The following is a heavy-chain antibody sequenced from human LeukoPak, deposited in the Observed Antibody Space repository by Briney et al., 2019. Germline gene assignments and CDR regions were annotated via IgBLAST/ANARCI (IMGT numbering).Heavy chain of an antibody. V-gene: IGHV3-33*01. J-gene: IGHJ6*02. D-gene: IGHD2-2*01. CDR3: ARVVVPAASYYYYGMDV. Sequence: GGSLRLSCAASGFTFSSYGMHWVRQAPGKGLEWVAVIWYDGSNKYYADSVKGRFTISRDNSKNTLYLQMNSLRAEDTAVYYCARVVVPAASYYYYGMDVWGQETTVTVSS. CDR1: GFTFSSYG. CDR2: IWYDGSNK.